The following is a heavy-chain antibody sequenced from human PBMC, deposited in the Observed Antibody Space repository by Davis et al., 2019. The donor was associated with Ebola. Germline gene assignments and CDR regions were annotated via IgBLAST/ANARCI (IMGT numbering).Heavy chain of an antibody. D-gene: IGHD3-10*01. V-gene: IGHV4-34*01. CDR2: INHSGST. CDR3: ARGGAMVQGVVDY. Sequence: PGGSLRLSCAASGFTFSSHSMNWIRQPPGKGLEWIGEINHSGSTHYNPSLKSRVTISVDTSKNQFSLKLSSVTAADTAVYYCARGGAMVQGVVDYWGQGTLVTVSS. J-gene: IGHJ4*02. CDR1: GFTFSSHS.